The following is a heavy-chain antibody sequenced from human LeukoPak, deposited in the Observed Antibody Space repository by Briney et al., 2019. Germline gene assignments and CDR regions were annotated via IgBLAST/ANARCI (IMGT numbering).Heavy chain of an antibody. CDR1: GGSIISSAYY. V-gene: IGHV4-39*01. J-gene: IGHJ4*02. CDR2: LYYSGST. D-gene: IGHD2-2*01. CDR3: ARHKGQHTVDY. Sequence: SETLSLTCTVSGGSIISSAYYWGWIRQPPGKGLEWIGSLYYSGSTYYNPSLKSRVTISVDTSKKQFSLKLTSVTAADTAVYYCARHKGQHTVDYWGQGTLVTVSS.